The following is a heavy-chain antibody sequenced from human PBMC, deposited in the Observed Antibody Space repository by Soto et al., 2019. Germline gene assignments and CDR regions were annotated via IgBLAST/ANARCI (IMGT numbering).Heavy chain of an antibody. CDR1: GFTFSSYA. D-gene: IGHD2-2*01. CDR2: ISYDGSNK. J-gene: IGHJ6*02. Sequence: PGGSLRLSCAASGFTFSSYAMHWVRQAPGKGLEWVAVISYDGSNKYYADSVKGRFTISRDNSKNTLYLQMNSLRAEDTAVYYCARDRLDCSSTSCYGYYYYGMDVWGQGTTVTVSS. CDR3: ARDRLDCSSTSCYGYYYYGMDV. V-gene: IGHV3-30-3*01.